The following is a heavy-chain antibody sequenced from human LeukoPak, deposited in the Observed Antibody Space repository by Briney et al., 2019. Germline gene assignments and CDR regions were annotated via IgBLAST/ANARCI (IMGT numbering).Heavy chain of an antibody. V-gene: IGHV3-66*01. CDR3: ARGGVITELNT. J-gene: IGHJ5*01. Sequence: GGSLRLSCAVSGFTVSTKYMSWVRQAPGKGLEWVSVIYSGGSTYYADSVKGRFTISRDSSENTLYLQMNSLRVEDTAVYYCARGGVITELNTWGQGTPVTVSS. CDR1: GFTVSTKY. CDR2: IYSGGST. D-gene: IGHD2-21*01.